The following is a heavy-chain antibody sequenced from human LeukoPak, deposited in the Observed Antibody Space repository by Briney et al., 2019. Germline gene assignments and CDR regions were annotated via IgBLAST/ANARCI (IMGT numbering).Heavy chain of an antibody. J-gene: IGHJ6*03. Sequence: SETLSLTCTVSGGSISSYYWGWIRQPPGKGLEWIGYIYTSGSTNYNPSLKSRVTISVDTSKNQFSLKLSSVTAADTAVYYCARGIAAAGTSYYYYMDVWGKGTTVTVSS. CDR2: IYTSGST. D-gene: IGHD6-13*01. CDR1: GGSISSYY. CDR3: ARGIAAAGTSYYYYMDV. V-gene: IGHV4-4*09.